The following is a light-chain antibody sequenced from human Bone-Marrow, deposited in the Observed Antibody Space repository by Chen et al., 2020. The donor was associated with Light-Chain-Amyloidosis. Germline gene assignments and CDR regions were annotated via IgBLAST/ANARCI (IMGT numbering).Light chain of an antibody. CDR3: QQYGTSPLT. V-gene: IGKV3-20*01. CDR1: QTISSNY. CDR2: GSS. J-gene: IGKJ4*01. Sequence: EIVLTPSPGTLSLSPGEGANLSCRASQTISSNYLTWYQQKFGQAPRLLIYGSSSRATGIPDRCTGSGSGTDFTLTINRLEPEECAMYYCQQYGTSPLTFGGGTKVEIK.